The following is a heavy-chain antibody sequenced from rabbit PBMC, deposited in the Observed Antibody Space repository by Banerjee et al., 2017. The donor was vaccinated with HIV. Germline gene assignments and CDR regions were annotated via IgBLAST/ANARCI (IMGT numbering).Heavy chain of an antibody. CDR3: ARGVGSSGWDAFDP. CDR2: IYTGSGST. CDR1: GIDFSSSYY. Sequence: QSLEESGGDLVKPGASLTLTCKASGIDFSSSYYMCWVRQAPGKGLEWIGCIYTGSGSTYYASWAKGRFTISKTSSTTVTLQMTSLTAADTATYFCARGVGSSGWDAFDPWGQGTLVTVS. V-gene: IGHV1S40*01. J-gene: IGHJ2*01. D-gene: IGHD4-1*01.